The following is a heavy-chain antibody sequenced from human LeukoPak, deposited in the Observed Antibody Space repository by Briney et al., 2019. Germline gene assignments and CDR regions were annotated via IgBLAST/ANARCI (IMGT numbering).Heavy chain of an antibody. D-gene: IGHD6-6*01. CDR2: INHSGST. V-gene: IGHV4-34*01. CDR1: GGSFSGYY. J-gene: IGHJ4*02. CDR3: ARGDSSSYFDY. Sequence: SETLSLTCAVYGGSFSGYYWSWIRQPPGKGLEWIGEINHSGSTNYNPSLKSRVTISVDTSKNQFSLKLSSVTAAATAVYYCARGDSSSYFDYWGQGTLATVSS.